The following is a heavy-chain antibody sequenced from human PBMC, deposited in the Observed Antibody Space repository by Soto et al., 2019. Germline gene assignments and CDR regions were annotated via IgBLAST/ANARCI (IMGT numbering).Heavy chain of an antibody. Sequence: QVQLQESGPGLVKPSETLSLTCTVSGGSISSYYWSWIRQPAGKGLEWIGRIYTSGSTNYNPSLKCRVTMSVDTSKKQFSLKLISVTAADTAVYYCLGLPMTTVTTGYYYGMDVWGQGTTVTVSS. V-gene: IGHV4-4*07. CDR1: GGSISSYY. J-gene: IGHJ6*02. CDR2: IYTSGST. D-gene: IGHD4-4*01. CDR3: LGLPMTTVTTGYYYGMDV.